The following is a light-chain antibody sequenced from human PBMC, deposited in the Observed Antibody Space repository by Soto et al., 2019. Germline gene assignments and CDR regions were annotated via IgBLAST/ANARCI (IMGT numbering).Light chain of an antibody. CDR2: GAS. CDR1: QSVSSSY. V-gene: IGKV3-20*01. CDR3: QQYGSSPQT. J-gene: IGKJ1*01. Sequence: EIVLTQSPGTLSLSPGERATLSCRASQSVSSSYLAWYQQKPGQAPRLLIYGASSSATGIPDKFSGSGSGTAFPLTISRLEPEDFAVYYCQQYGSSPQTFGQGTKVEIQ.